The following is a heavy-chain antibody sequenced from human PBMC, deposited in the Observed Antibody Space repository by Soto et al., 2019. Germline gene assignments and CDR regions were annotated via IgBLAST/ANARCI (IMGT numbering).Heavy chain of an antibody. D-gene: IGHD2-15*01. V-gene: IGHV3-74*01. CDR1: GFTFSSYW. J-gene: IGHJ4*02. Sequence: EVQLVESGGGLVQPGGSLRLSCAASGFTFSSYWMHWVRQAPGKGLVWVSRINSDGSSTSYAVSVKGRFTISRDNAKNTLYLQRNSLRAEDTAVYYCVRTSLVVAAATREDYWGQGTLVTVSS. CDR2: INSDGSST. CDR3: VRTSLVVAAATREDY.